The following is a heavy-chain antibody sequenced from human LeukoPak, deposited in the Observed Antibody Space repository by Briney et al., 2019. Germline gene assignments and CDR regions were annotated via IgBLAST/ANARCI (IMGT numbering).Heavy chain of an antibody. D-gene: IGHD3-22*01. V-gene: IGHV1-69*13. CDR3: ASLTYYYDSSGYYYSPYFDY. Sequence: GASVKVSCTASGGTFSSYAISWVRQAPGQGLEWMGGIIPIFGTANYAQKFQGRVTITADESTSTAYMELSSLRSEDTAVYYCASLTYYYDSSGYYYSPYFDYWGQGTLVTVSS. J-gene: IGHJ4*02. CDR1: GGTFSSYA. CDR2: IIPIFGTA.